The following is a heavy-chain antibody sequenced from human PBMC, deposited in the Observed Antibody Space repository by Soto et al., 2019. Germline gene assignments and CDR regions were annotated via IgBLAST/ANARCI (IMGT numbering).Heavy chain of an antibody. Sequence: QVQLVQSGAEEKKPGASVKVSCKASGYTFTSYAKHWVRQAPGQRLEWMGWINAGNGNTKYSQKFQGRVTITRDTSASTAYMELSSLRSEDTAVYYCASSATTADYYYGMDVWGQGTTVTVSS. J-gene: IGHJ6*02. CDR1: GYTFTSYA. V-gene: IGHV1-3*05. CDR2: INAGNGNT. D-gene: IGHD1-26*01. CDR3: ASSATTADYYYGMDV.